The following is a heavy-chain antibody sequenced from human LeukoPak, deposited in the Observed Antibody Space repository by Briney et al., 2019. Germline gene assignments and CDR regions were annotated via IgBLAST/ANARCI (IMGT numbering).Heavy chain of an antibody. Sequence: ASVKVSCKASGYTLTSYDINWVRQATGQGLEWMGWMNPNSGNTGYAQKFQGRVTMTRNTSISTAYMELSSLRSEDTAVYYCARVFYYYGSGSYGMDVWGQGTTVTVSS. V-gene: IGHV1-8*01. D-gene: IGHD3-10*01. CDR3: ARVFYYYGSGSYGMDV. J-gene: IGHJ6*02. CDR2: MNPNSGNT. CDR1: GYTLTSYD.